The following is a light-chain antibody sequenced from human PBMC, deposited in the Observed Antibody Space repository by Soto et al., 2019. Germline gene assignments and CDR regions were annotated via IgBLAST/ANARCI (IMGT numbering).Light chain of an antibody. CDR3: SSYTSSSPFV. J-gene: IGLJ1*01. Sequence: QSVLTQPASVSGSPGQSITISCTRTSSDVGGYNYVSWYQKHPGKAPKLMIYEVSNRPSGVSNRFSGSKSGNTASLTISGLQAEDEAEYFCSSYTSSSPFVFGPGTKGTVL. V-gene: IGLV2-14*01. CDR1: SSDVGGYNY. CDR2: EVS.